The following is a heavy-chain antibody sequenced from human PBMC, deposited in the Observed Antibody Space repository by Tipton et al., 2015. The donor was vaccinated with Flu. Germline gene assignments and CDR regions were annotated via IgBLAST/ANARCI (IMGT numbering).Heavy chain of an antibody. CDR3: ARAESSLWAGHYYGLDV. D-gene: IGHD6-19*01. Sequence: GEALGSNYYWGWIRQPPGKGLEWIGNIHRGGSPYHNPSLRSRVTISMDTSKNQFYLRLSSVTAADTALYFCARAESSLWAGHYYGLDVWGQGTTVTVSS. J-gene: IGHJ6*02. CDR1: GEALGSNYY. CDR2: IHRGGSP. V-gene: IGHV4-38-2*01.